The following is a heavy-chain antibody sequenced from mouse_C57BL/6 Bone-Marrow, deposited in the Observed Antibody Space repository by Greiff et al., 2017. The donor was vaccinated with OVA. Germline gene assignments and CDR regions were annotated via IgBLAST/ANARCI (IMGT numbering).Heavy chain of an antibody. CDR2: IDPENGDT. J-gene: IGHJ3*01. D-gene: IGHD2-13*01. V-gene: IGHV14-4*01. Sequence: EVHLVESGAELVRPGASVKLSCTASGFNIKDDYMHWVKQRPEQGLEWIGWIDPENGDTEYASKFQGKATITADTSSNTAYLQLSSLTSEDTAVYYCTKGEAWFAYWGQGTLVTVSA. CDR3: TKGEAWFAY. CDR1: GFNIKDDY.